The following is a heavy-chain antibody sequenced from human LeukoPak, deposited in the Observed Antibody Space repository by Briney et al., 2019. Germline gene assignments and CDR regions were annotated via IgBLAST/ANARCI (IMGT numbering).Heavy chain of an antibody. CDR1: EFTFSSYW. J-gene: IGHJ4*02. V-gene: IGHV3-7*01. Sequence: GGSLRLSCAASEFTFSSYWMSWVRQAPGKGLEWVANIKKDGSEKYYVDSVKGRFTISGDNAKNSLYLQMNSLRADDTAVYHCARESMAYFDYWGQGTLVTVSS. CDR3: ARESMAYFDY. CDR2: IKKDGSEK. D-gene: IGHD2/OR15-2a*01.